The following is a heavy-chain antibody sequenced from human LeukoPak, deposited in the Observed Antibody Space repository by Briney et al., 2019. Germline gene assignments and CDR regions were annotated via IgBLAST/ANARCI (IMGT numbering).Heavy chain of an antibody. CDR2: ISGSGGTT. Sequence: GSLRLSCAASGFTFSNYGMNWVRQAPGKGLEWVSGISGSGGTTYYADSVKGRFTISRDNSKNSLSLQASSLRAEDTAVYYCAKTNGYYSDWGQGTLVTVSS. CDR1: GFTFSNYG. D-gene: IGHD3-22*01. CDR3: AKTNGYYSD. V-gene: IGHV3-23*01. J-gene: IGHJ4*02.